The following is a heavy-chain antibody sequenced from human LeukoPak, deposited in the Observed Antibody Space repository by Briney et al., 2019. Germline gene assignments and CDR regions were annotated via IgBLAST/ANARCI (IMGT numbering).Heavy chain of an antibody. Sequence: ASVKVSCKASGYTFIDYYMHWVRQAPGQGLEWIGWISPNSGGTKSVQKFQGRVTMTRDTSITTVYMELSRLRSDDTAVYYCARAITYYDILTGYLDYWGQGTLVTVSS. J-gene: IGHJ4*02. CDR3: ARAITYYDILTGYLDY. CDR1: GYTFIDYY. CDR2: ISPNSGGT. V-gene: IGHV1-2*02. D-gene: IGHD3-9*01.